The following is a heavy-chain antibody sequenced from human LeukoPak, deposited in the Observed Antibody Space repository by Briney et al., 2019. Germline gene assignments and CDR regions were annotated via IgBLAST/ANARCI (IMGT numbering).Heavy chain of an antibody. CDR2: IRYDGSNK. Sequence: GGSLRLSCAASGFTFSSFGMHWVRQSPGQGLEWVAFIRYDGSNKYYADSVKCRFNISRDNAKNTLYLQMNSLRAEHTAVYYCARDQVVSSNYDFWSGYRNGDDAFDIWGQGTMVTVSS. J-gene: IGHJ3*02. D-gene: IGHD3-3*01. V-gene: IGHV3-30*02. CDR1: GFTFSSFG. CDR3: ARDQVVSSNYDFWSGYRNGDDAFDI.